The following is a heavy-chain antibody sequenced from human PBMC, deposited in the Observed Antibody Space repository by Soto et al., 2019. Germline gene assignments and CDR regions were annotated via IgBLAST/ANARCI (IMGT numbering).Heavy chain of an antibody. V-gene: IGHV1-18*01. CDR1: GYTFTSYG. CDR3: AHRPSIAVARAYNWFDP. J-gene: IGHJ5*02. Sequence: ASVKVSCQAFGYTFTSYGISWVRQAPGQGLEWMGWISAYNGNTNYAQKLQGRLTITKDTSKNQVVLRMTNMDPVGTATYYCAHRPSIAVARAYNWFDPWGQGTLVTVSS. D-gene: IGHD6-19*01. CDR2: ISAYNGNT.